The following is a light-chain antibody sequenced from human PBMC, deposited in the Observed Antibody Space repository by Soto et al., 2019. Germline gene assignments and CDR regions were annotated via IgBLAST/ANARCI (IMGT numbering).Light chain of an antibody. Sequence: QSVLTQPPSVSAAPGQTVTISCSGGSSNIGNNVVAWYQQFPGTAPKLLIYDNNKRPSGIPDRFSGSKSGTSATLDITGLQTGDEADYYCGTWDSGLSAGGVFGGGTQLTVL. CDR3: GTWDSGLSAGGV. J-gene: IGLJ2*01. V-gene: IGLV1-51*01. CDR1: SSNIGNNV. CDR2: DNN.